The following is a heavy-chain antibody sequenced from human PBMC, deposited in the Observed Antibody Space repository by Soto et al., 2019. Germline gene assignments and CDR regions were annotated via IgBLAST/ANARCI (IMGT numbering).Heavy chain of an antibody. CDR2: MNPNSGNT. CDR1: GYTFTSYD. J-gene: IGHJ1*01. CDR3: ARGDYIWGPVQH. D-gene: IGHD3-16*01. V-gene: IGHV1-8*01. Sequence: ASVKVSCKASGYTFTSYDINWVRQATGQGLEWMGWMNPNSGNTGYAQKFQGRVTMTRNTSISTAYMELSSLRPENTAVYYCARGDYIWGPVQHWGQGTLVTVSS.